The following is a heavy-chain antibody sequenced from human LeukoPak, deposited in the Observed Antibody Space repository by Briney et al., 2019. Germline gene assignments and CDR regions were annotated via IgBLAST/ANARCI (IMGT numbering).Heavy chain of an antibody. V-gene: IGHV1-69*13. D-gene: IGHD2-15*01. Sequence: SVKVSCKASGGTFSSYAISWVRQAPGQGLEWMGGIIPIFGTANYAQKFQGRVTITADESTSTAYMELSSLRSEDTAVYYCARYCSGGSCSFDYWGQGTLVTVSS. J-gene: IGHJ4*02. CDR3: ARYCSGGSCSFDY. CDR1: GGTFSSYA. CDR2: IIPIFGTA.